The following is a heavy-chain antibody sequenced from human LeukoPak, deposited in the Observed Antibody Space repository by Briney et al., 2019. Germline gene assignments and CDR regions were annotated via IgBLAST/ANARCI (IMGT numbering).Heavy chain of an antibody. CDR2: IYYSGST. CDR1: GGSISSYY. Sequence: SETLSLTCIVSGGSISSYYWSWIRQPPGKGLEWIGYIYYSGSTNYNPSLKSRVTISVDTSKNQFSLKLSSVTAADTAVYYCARLPNYYYGMDVWGQGTTVTVSS. J-gene: IGHJ6*02. CDR3: ARLPNYYYGMDV. V-gene: IGHV4-59*01.